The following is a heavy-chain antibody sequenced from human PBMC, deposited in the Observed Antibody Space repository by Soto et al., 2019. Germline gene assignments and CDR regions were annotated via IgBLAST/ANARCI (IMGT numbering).Heavy chain of an antibody. D-gene: IGHD7-27*01. V-gene: IGHV3-23*01. Sequence: GGSLRLSCAASGFTFSSYAMSWVRQAPGKGLEWVSAISGSGGSTYYADSVKGRFTISRDNSKTTLYLQMNSLRAEDTAVYYCAKDRARDWGPGAQGDYWGQGTLVTVSS. J-gene: IGHJ4*02. CDR3: AKDRARDWGPGAQGDY. CDR2: ISGSGGST. CDR1: GFTFSSYA.